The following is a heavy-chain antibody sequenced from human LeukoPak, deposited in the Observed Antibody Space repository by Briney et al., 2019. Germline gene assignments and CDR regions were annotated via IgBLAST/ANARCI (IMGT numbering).Heavy chain of an antibody. CDR2: IYYSGST. D-gene: IGHD3-22*01. CDR1: GGSTRVGVYS. CDR3: ARAAYERSCATNFDY. Sequence: TLCLTCTVSGGSTRVGVYSWSWIRLPPGKGLEGIGYIYYSGSTYYNPSLKSRVTISVDTSKNKFSLKLSSVTAADTAVYYCARAAYERSCATNFDYRGQGTMVTVAS. J-gene: IGHJ4*02. V-gene: IGHV4-30-4*08.